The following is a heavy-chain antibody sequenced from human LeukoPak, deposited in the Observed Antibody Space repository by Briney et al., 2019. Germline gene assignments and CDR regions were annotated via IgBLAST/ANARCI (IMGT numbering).Heavy chain of an antibody. D-gene: IGHD1-14*01. Sequence: GESLKISFQTSGXSFNTFMIAWVRQAPGRGVEWMGLVYPLDSETRYGPSFQGQVTISADKSTSSAFLQWDSLKASDTAMYYCVRHNTGADYWGQGTLVTVSS. CDR2: VYPLDSET. V-gene: IGHV5-51*01. CDR1: GXSFNTFM. J-gene: IGHJ4*02. CDR3: VRHNTGADY.